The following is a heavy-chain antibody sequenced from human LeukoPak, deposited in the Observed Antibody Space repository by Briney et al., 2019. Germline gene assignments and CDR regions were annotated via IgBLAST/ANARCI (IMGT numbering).Heavy chain of an antibody. CDR1: GFTFSSYG. J-gene: IGHJ4*02. Sequence: GSLRLSCAASGFTFSSYGMHWFRQAPGKGLEWVAVISYDGSNKYYADSVKGRFTISRDNSKNTLYLQMNSLRAEDTAVYYCAKDPYSGYDGDYFDYWGQGTLVTVSS. V-gene: IGHV3-30*18. CDR3: AKDPYSGYDGDYFDY. D-gene: IGHD5-12*01. CDR2: ISYDGSNK.